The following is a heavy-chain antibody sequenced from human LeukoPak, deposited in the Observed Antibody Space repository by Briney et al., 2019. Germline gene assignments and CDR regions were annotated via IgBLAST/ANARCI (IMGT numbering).Heavy chain of an antibody. V-gene: IGHV4-59*01. CDR1: GGSISSYY. CDR3: ARSGGSSSH. D-gene: IGHD6-13*01. CDR2: IYDSGST. Sequence: PSETLSLTCTVSGGSISSYYWSWIRQPPRKGLEWIGYIYDSGSTNYNPSLKSRVTISADTSKNQFSLNLSSVTAADTAVYYCARSGGSSSHWGQGTLVTVSS. J-gene: IGHJ4*02.